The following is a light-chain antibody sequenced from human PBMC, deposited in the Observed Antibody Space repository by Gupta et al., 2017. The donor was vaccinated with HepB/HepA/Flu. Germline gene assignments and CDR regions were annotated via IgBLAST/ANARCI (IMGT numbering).Light chain of an antibody. CDR1: QGISTW. V-gene: IGKV1-12*01. CDR3: QHSDSFPLT. Sequence: DIQMTQSPSSVSASVGDRVTITCRASQGISTWLARHQQKPGKAPKLLIYAAFSLQSEVPSRFNGSGSLTHMTLTISILQREDFATYYFQHSDSFPLTFGGWTKVETK. J-gene: IGKJ4*01. CDR2: AAF.